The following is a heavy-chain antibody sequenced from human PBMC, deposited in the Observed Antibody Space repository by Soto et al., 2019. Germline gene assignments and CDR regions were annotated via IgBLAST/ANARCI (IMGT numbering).Heavy chain of an antibody. J-gene: IGHJ4*02. Sequence: GGSLRLSCAASGFSFRDAWMSWVRQAPGKGPEWVAKIKKDGSEKYYVDSVKGRFTISRDNARSSLYLQMNSLTADDTAVYYCATNAFWGQGSLVTVSS. CDR2: IKKDGSEK. CDR1: GFSFRDAW. CDR3: ATNAF. V-gene: IGHV3-7*01. D-gene: IGHD2-2*01.